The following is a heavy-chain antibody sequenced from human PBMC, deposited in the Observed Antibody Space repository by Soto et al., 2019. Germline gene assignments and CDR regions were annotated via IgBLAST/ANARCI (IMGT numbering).Heavy chain of an antibody. D-gene: IGHD3-22*01. CDR1: GGTFSSYA. CDR3: ARLDDSSGYYYGAFDI. CDR2: IIPIFGTA. J-gene: IGHJ3*02. V-gene: IGHV1-69*01. Sequence: QVQLVQSGAEVKKPGSSVKVSCKASGGTFSSYAISWVLQAPGQGLEWMGGIIPIFGTANYAQKFQGRVTITTDESTSTAYMELSSLRSEDTAVYYCARLDDSSGYYYGAFDIWGQGTMVTVSS.